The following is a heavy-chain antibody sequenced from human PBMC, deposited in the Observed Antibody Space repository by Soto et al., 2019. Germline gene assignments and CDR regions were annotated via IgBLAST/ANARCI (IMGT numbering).Heavy chain of an antibody. D-gene: IGHD4-4*01. J-gene: IGHJ4*02. Sequence: SETLSLTCAVYGGSFSCYYWSWIRQPPGKGLEWIGEINHSGSTNYNPSLKSRVTISVDTSKNQFSLKLSSVTAAGTAVYYCARGSTVTPDWGQGTLVTVSS. V-gene: IGHV4-34*01. CDR2: INHSGST. CDR1: GGSFSCYY. CDR3: ARGSTVTPD.